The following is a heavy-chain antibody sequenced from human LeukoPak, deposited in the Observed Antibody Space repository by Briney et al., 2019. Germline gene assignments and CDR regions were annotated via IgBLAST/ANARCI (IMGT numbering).Heavy chain of an antibody. CDR3: ARATGGAAFDI. CDR2: IGTAGDP. V-gene: IGHV3-13*05. D-gene: IGHD3-10*01. CDR1: GFTFSSYD. J-gene: IGHJ3*02. Sequence: GGSLRPSCAASGFTFSSYDMHWVRQATGKGLEWVSAIGTAGDPYYPGSVKGRFTISRENAKNSLYLQMNSLRAGDTAVYYCARATGGAAFDIWGQGTMVTVSS.